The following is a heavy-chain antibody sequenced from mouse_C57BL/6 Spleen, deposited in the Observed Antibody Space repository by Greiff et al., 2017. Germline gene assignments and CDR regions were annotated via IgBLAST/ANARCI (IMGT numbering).Heavy chain of an antibody. V-gene: IGHV1-54*01. CDR3: AREGAYYYGSSLFAY. J-gene: IGHJ3*01. CDR1: GYAFTNYL. Sequence: QVQLQQSGAELVRPGTSVKVSCKASGYAFTNYLIEWVKQRPGQGLEWIGVLNPGSGGTNYNEKFKGKATLTADKSSSTAYMQLSSLTSEDSAVYFCAREGAYYYGSSLFAYWGQGTLVTVSA. CDR2: LNPGSGGT. D-gene: IGHD1-1*01.